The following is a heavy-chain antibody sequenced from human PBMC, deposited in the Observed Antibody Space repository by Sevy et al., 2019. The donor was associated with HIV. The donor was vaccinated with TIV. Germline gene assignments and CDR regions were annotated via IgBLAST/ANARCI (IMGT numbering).Heavy chain of an antibody. Sequence: GGSLRLSCAASGFTFDDHAMYWVRQAPGKGLEWVSGINWNSGRIGYADSVKGRFTVSRDNAKNSLYLQMSSLRAEDTALYYCAKDIAGWSFHYYFDYWGQGALVTVSS. CDR3: AKDIAGWSFHYYFDY. D-gene: IGHD6-19*01. V-gene: IGHV3-9*01. CDR2: INWNSGRI. CDR1: GFTFDDHA. J-gene: IGHJ4*02.